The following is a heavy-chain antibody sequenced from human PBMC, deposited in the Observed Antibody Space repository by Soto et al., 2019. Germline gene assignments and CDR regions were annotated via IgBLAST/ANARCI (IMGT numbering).Heavy chain of an antibody. V-gene: IGHV3-23*01. D-gene: IGHD4-17*01. Sequence: EVELLESGGGLVQPGGSLRLSCGASGLTFSNYDMTWVRQVPGKGLEWVSSIRDSGGDTFYVDSVKGRFTISRDNSKNTLYLQMNSLKIEDSAFYYCAKDPNTVTTGWYFDLWGRGTLVTVSS. CDR1: GLTFSNYD. CDR2: IRDSGGDT. J-gene: IGHJ2*01. CDR3: AKDPNTVTTGWYFDL.